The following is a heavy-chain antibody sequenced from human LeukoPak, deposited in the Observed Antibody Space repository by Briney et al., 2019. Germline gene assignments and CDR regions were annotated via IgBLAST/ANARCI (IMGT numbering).Heavy chain of an antibody. CDR3: ARGKGYSYGTYYYYMDV. Sequence: GGSLRLSCVASGFTFSSYWMTWVRQAPGKGLEWVANIKTDGSLIYYVDSVKGRFTISRDNAKNPLYLQMNSLRAEDTAVYYCARGKGYSYGTYYYYMDVWGKGTTVTVSS. D-gene: IGHD5-18*01. J-gene: IGHJ6*03. V-gene: IGHV3-7*01. CDR1: GFTFSSYW. CDR2: IKTDGSLI.